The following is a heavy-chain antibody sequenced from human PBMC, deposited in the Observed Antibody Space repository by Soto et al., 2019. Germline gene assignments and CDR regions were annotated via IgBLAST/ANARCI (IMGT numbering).Heavy chain of an antibody. J-gene: IGHJ6*02. V-gene: IGHV1-24*01. D-gene: IGHD6-19*01. Sequence: QVQLVQSGAEVKKPGASVKVSCKVSGYTLTELSMHWVRQAPGKGLEWMGGFDPEDGETIYAQKFQGRVTMTEDTSTETAYMELRSLRSEDKAVYYCVKRRGSIAVAGTSPLVYYYYYGMDVWGQGTTVTVSS. CDR3: VKRRGSIAVAGTSPLVYYYYYGMDV. CDR2: FDPEDGET. CDR1: GYTLTELS.